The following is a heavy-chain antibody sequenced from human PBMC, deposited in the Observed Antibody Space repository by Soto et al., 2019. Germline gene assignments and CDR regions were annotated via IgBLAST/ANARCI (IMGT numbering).Heavy chain of an antibody. CDR1: GGSFSGYY. CDR3: ARGRSGGSCYSVFTSCGLTFDY. V-gene: IGHV4-34*01. J-gene: IGHJ4*02. CDR2: INHSGST. D-gene: IGHD2-15*01. Sequence: QVQLQQWGAGLLKPSETLSLTGAVYGGSFSGYYWGGIRHPPGKGREWIGEINHSGSTNYNPSLKSRVTISVDTSKNQFSLKLSSVTAADTAVYYCARGRSGGSCYSVFTSCGLTFDYWGQGTLVTVSS.